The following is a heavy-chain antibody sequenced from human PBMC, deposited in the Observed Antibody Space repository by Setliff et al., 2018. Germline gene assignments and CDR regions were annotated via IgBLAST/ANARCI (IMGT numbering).Heavy chain of an antibody. D-gene: IGHD2-2*01. CDR3: AKSASLSGYYYYYMDV. J-gene: IGHJ6*03. Sequence: PGGSLRLSCAASGFTFNSYVMSWVRQAPGKGLEWVSCISGPGGSTYYADSVKGRFTISRDNSKNTLYLQMNSLRAEDTAVYYCAKSASLSGYYYYYMDVWGKGTTVTVSS. CDR1: GFTFNSYV. CDR2: ISGPGGST. V-gene: IGHV3-23*01.